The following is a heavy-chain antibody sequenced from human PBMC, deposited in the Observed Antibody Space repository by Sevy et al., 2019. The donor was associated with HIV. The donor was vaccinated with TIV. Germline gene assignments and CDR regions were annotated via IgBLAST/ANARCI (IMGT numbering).Heavy chain of an antibody. CDR2: IYHSGST. Sequence: SETLFLTCAVSGGSISSGGYSWSWIRQPPGKGLEWIGYIYHSGSTYYNPSLKSRVTISVDRSKNQFSLKLSSVTAADTAVYYCARAERFLEKRGAFDIWGQGTMVTVSS. CDR1: GGSISSGGYS. V-gene: IGHV4-30-2*01. CDR3: ARAERFLEKRGAFDI. J-gene: IGHJ3*02. D-gene: IGHD3-3*01.